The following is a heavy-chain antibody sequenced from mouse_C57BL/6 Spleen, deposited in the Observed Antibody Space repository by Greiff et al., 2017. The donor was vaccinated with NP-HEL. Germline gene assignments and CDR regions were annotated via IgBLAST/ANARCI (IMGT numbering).Heavy chain of an antibody. V-gene: IGHV1-81*01. CDR1: GYTFTSYG. CDR3: ANYYYGSSRYFDV. J-gene: IGHJ1*03. Sequence: VKLQESGAELARPGASVKLSCKASGYTFTSYGISWVKQRTGQGLEWIGEIYPRSGNTYYNEKFKGKATLTADKSSSTAYMELRSLTSEDSAVYFCANYYYGSSRYFDVWGTGTTVTVSS. CDR2: IYPRSGNT. D-gene: IGHD1-1*01.